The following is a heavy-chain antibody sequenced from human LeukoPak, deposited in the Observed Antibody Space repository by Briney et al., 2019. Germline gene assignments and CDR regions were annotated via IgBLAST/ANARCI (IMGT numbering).Heavy chain of an antibody. CDR1: GYIFINHG. J-gene: IGHJ4*02. Sequence: ASVTVSCKASGYIFINHGIAWVRQAPGQGLQDMGWISAYNGRTDYEQDLQGRVTMTTNTATTTAYLELRSLTPDDTAVYFCARWGASPNDFWGQGTLVTVSS. D-gene: IGHD3-16*01. CDR2: ISAYNGRT. V-gene: IGHV1-18*01. CDR3: ARWGASPNDF.